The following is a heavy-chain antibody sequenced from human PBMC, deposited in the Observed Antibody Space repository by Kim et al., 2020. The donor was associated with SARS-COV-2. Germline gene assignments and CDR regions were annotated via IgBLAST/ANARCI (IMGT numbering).Heavy chain of an antibody. CDR2: IYYSGST. CDR3: ARVATHVGDYFDY. Sequence: SETLSLTCTVSGGSISSSSYYWGWIRQPPGKGLEWIGSIYYSGSTYYNPSLKSRVTISVDTSKNQFSLKLSSVTAADTAVYYCARVATHVGDYFDYWGQGTLVTVSS. V-gene: IGHV4-39*01. CDR1: GGSISSSSYY. D-gene: IGHD1-26*01. J-gene: IGHJ4*02.